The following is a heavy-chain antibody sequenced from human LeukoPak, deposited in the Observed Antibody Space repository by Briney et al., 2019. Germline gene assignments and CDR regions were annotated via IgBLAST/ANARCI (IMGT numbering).Heavy chain of an antibody. V-gene: IGHV1-18*01. CDR1: VYTFTTYG. Sequence: GASVKVSCKASVYTFTTYGISWVRQSPGQGLEWMGWISAYNGNTNYAQKLQGRVTMTTDTSTSTAYMELRSLRSDDTAVYYCAGGRGWIRDPLNCFDPWGQGTLVTVSS. CDR2: ISAYNGNT. J-gene: IGHJ5*02. D-gene: IGHD5-18*01. CDR3: AGGRGWIRDPLNCFDP.